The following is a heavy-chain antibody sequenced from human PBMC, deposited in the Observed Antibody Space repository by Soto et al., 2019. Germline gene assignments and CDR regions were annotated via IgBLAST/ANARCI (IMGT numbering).Heavy chain of an antibody. CDR1: GFTFSNCA. CDR3: TRLDYYGSGSYPP. Sequence: GGSLRLSCGDSGFTFSNCAMSWVRQASGKGLEWVGRIRSKANSYATAYAASVKGRFTISRDDSKNTAYLQMNSLKTEDTAVYYCTRLDYYGSGSYPPWGQGTLVTVSS. CDR2: IRSKANSYAT. V-gene: IGHV3-73*01. D-gene: IGHD3-10*01. J-gene: IGHJ5*02.